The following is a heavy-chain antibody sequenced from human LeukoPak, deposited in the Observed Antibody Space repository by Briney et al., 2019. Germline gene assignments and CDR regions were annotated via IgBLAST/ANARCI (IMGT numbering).Heavy chain of an antibody. CDR3: ARRGLIGEYFES. D-gene: IGHD3/OR15-3a*01. V-gene: IGHV5-51*01. J-gene: IGHJ4*02. CDR1: GYIFSTYW. Sequence: GESLKISCKGFGYIFSTYWIGWVRQMPGKGLEWMGFIYPGDSDTRYIPSFQGQVTISADKSINTAYLQWSSLRASDSATYYCARRGLIGEYFESWGQGTLVNVFS. CDR2: IYPGDSDT.